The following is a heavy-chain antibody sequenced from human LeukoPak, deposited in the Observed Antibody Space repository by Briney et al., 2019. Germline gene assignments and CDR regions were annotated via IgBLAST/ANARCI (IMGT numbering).Heavy chain of an antibody. V-gene: IGHV6-1*01. Sequence: SQTLSLTCAISGDSVSSNSAAWNWIRQSPSRGLEWLGRTYYRSKWYNDYAVSVKSRITINPDTSKNQFSLQLNSVTPEDTAVYYCARNARYYDYVWGSYRSYAWGYWGQGTLVTVSS. CDR1: GDSVSSNSAA. CDR3: ARNARYYDYVWGSYRSYAWGY. J-gene: IGHJ4*02. D-gene: IGHD3-16*02. CDR2: TYYRSKWYN.